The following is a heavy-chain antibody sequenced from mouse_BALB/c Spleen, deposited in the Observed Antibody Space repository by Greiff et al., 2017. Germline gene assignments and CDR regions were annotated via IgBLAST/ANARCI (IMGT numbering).Heavy chain of an antibody. D-gene: IGHD2-4*01. J-gene: IGHJ3*01. CDR3: ARSDDYDSDWFAY. Sequence: VQLQQSRPELVKPGASVKISCKASGYSFTGYYMHWVKQSHGKSLEWIGYIYPYNGFSSYNQKFKGKATLTVDKSSSTAYMELRSLTSEDSAVYYCARSDDYDSDWFAYWGQGTLVTVSA. V-gene: IGHV1-31*01. CDR2: IYPYNGFS. CDR1: GYSFTGYY.